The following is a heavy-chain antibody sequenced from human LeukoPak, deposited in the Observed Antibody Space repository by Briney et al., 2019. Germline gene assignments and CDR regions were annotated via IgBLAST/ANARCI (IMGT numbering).Heavy chain of an antibody. J-gene: IGHJ4*02. Sequence: QTGGSLRLSCAASGFTFSSYGIHWVRQAPGKGLEWVAVISYDGSNKSYADSVKGRFTISRDNSKNTLYLQMNSLRAEDTAVYYCAKDHRRGPLWFGESNFDYWGQGTLVTVSS. CDR1: GFTFSSYG. CDR3: AKDHRRGPLWFGESNFDY. D-gene: IGHD3-10*01. CDR2: ISYDGSNK. V-gene: IGHV3-30*18.